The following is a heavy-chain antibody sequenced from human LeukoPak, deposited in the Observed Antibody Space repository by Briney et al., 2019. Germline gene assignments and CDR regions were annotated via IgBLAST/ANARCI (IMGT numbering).Heavy chain of an antibody. CDR1: EFTFSSYA. V-gene: IGHV3-21*01. J-gene: IGHJ4*02. Sequence: GGSLRLSCAASEFTFSSYAMSWVRQAPGKGLEWVSSISSSSSYIYYADSVKGRFTISRDNAKNSLYLQMNSLRAEDTAVYYCARDNYGDYIIDYWGQGTLVTVSS. CDR3: ARDNYGDYIIDY. D-gene: IGHD4-17*01. CDR2: ISSSSSYI.